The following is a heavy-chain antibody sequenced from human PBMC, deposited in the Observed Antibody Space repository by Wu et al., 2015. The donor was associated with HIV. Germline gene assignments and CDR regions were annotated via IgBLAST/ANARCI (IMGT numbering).Heavy chain of an antibody. J-gene: IGHJ4*02. Sequence: QVQLQESGPGLVKPSETLSLTCTVSGYSISSGYYWGWIRQPPGKGLEWIGSIYHSGSTYYNPSLKSRVTISVDTSKNQFSLKLSSVTAADTAVYYCARHLPYYYDSSGYYGIGGFDYWGQGTLVTVSS. CDR2: IYHSGST. CDR3: ARHLPYYYDSSGYYGIGGFDY. V-gene: IGHV4-38-2*02. CDR1: GYSISSGYY. D-gene: IGHD3-22*01.